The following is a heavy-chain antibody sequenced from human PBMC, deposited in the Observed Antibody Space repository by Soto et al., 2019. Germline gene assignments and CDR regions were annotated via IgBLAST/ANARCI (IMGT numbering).Heavy chain of an antibody. CDR3: ARGMYYYGSGSYLY. J-gene: IGHJ4*02. D-gene: IGHD3-10*01. CDR1: GGSFSGYY. CDR2: INHSGST. V-gene: IGHV4-34*01. Sequence: SETLSLTCAVYGGSFSGYYWSWMRQPPGKGLEWIGEINHSGSTNYNPSLKSRVTISVDTSKNQFSLKLSSVTAADTAVYYCARGMYYYGSGSYLYWGQGTLVTVSS.